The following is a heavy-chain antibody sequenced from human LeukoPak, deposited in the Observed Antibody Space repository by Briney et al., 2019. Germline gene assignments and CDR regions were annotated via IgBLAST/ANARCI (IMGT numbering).Heavy chain of an antibody. V-gene: IGHV3-21*01. J-gene: IGHJ6*03. CDR1: GFTFSSYS. Sequence: GGSLRLSCAASGFTFSSYSMNWVRQAPGKGLEWVSSISSSSSHIYYADSVKGRFTISGDNAKNSLYLQMNSLRAEDTAVYYCARGSLHSYMDVWGKGTTVTISS. CDR3: ARGSLHSYMDV. CDR2: ISSSSSHI. D-gene: IGHD5/OR15-5a*01.